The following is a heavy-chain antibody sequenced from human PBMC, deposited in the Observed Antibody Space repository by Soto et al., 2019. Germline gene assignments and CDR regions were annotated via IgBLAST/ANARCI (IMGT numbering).Heavy chain of an antibody. Sequence: QVQLQESGPGLVKPSETLSLTCTVSGGSISSYYWSWIRQPPGKGLEWLGYIYYRGSTSYNPSLKSRVHISVDTSKNQFSLKLSSVTAADTAVYYCARGTYYYYGMDVWGQGTTVTVSS. V-gene: IGHV4-59*01. J-gene: IGHJ6*02. CDR3: ARGTYYYYGMDV. CDR2: IYYRGST. CDR1: GGSISSYY.